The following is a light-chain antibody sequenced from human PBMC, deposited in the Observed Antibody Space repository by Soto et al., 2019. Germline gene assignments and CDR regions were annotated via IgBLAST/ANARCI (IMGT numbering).Light chain of an antibody. Sequence: EIVMTQSPLTLSVSPGETATLSCRASQNIGKNLAWYQQNPGRPPRLLIYGASTRATGIPARFSGSGSGTGFTLTISSLQSEDFAVYYCQQFHNWPLTFGGGTKVEMK. CDR3: QQFHNWPLT. CDR1: QNIGKN. J-gene: IGKJ4*01. CDR2: GAS. V-gene: IGKV3-15*01.